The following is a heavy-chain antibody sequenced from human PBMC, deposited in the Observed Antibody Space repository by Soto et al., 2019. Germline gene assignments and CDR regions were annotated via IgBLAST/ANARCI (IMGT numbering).Heavy chain of an antibody. CDR3: ARESRYCSGGYYYGGYFDY. CDR1: GGTFSSYA. CDR2: IIPIFGTA. D-gene: IGHD2-15*01. J-gene: IGHJ4*02. V-gene: IGHV1-69*13. Sequence: SVKVSCKASGGTFSSYAISWVRQAPGQGLEWMGGIIPIFGTANYAQKFQGRVTITADESTSTAYMELSSLRSEDTAVYYCARESRYCSGGYYYGGYFDYWGQG.